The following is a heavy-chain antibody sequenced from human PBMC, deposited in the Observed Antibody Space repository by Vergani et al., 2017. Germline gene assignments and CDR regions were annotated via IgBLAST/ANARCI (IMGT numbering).Heavy chain of an antibody. CDR3: ARRSLRSYPNDAFDI. J-gene: IGHJ3*02. Sequence: QVQLQQWGAGLLKPSETLSLTCAVYGGSFSGYYWSWIRQPPGKGLEWIGEINHSGSTNYNPSLKSRVTISVDTSKNQFSLKLSSVTAADTAVYYCARRSLRSYPNDAFDIWGQGTMVTVSS. D-gene: IGHD1-26*01. V-gene: IGHV4-34*01. CDR2: INHSGST. CDR1: GGSFSGYY.